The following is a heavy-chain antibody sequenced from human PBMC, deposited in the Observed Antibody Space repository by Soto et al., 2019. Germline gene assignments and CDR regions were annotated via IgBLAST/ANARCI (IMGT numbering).Heavy chain of an antibody. CDR1: GGSISSYY. CDR2: IYYSGST. Sequence: SETLSLTCTVSGGSISSYYWSWIRQPPGKGLEWIGYIYYSGSTNYNPSLKSRVTISVDTSKNQFSLKLSSVTAADTAVYYCARLYSGYDWIPRDYWGQGTLVTVSS. J-gene: IGHJ4*02. D-gene: IGHD5-12*01. V-gene: IGHV4-59*01. CDR3: ARLYSGYDWIPRDY.